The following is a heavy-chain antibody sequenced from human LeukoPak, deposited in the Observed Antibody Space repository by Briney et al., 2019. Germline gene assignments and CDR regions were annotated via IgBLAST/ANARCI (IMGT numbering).Heavy chain of an antibody. Sequence: GGSPRLSRATPGFPLSSYSMKWVPQAPGEGVEGGSSISSSSSYIYYADSVKGRFTISRDNAKNSLYLQMNSLRAEDTAVYYCARGDCSGGSCYQAWGQGTLVTVSS. CDR3: ARGDCSGGSCYQA. J-gene: IGHJ4*02. CDR1: GFPLSSYS. V-gene: IGHV3-21*01. D-gene: IGHD2-15*01. CDR2: ISSSSSYI.